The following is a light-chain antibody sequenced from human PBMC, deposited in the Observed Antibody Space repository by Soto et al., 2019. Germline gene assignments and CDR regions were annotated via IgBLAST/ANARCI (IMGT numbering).Light chain of an antibody. Sequence: DIQMTQSPSSLSASVGDRVTITCRASQSISSYLNWYQQKPGKAPKLLIYAASSLQSGVPSRFSGSGSGTDFTLTISSLLPEDLATYYCQQSYSTPWTLGQGTKVEIK. V-gene: IGKV1-39*01. J-gene: IGKJ1*01. CDR3: QQSYSTPWT. CDR1: QSISSY. CDR2: AAS.